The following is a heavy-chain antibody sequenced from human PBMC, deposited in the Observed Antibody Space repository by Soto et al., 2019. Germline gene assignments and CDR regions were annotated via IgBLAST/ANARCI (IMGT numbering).Heavy chain of an antibody. V-gene: IGHV3-30-3*01. CDR2: RSTDGGKQ. CDR1: GFNFKAYG. CDR3: AVGGGDLSLTPFDY. J-gene: IGHJ4*02. Sequence: QVRLVESGGGVVQPGRSLRLSCVASGFNFKAYGIHSVRQAPGKGLEWVAVRSTDGGKQHLADSVKGRFTISRDNLKKTLYWQMNNVRPEDTAVYFCAVGGGDLSLTPFDYWGQGSLVNVSS. D-gene: IGHD3-16*02.